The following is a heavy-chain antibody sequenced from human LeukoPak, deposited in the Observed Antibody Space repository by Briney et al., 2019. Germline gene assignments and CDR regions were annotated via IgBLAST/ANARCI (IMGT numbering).Heavy chain of an antibody. CDR2: ISYDGSNK. Sequence: GGSLRLSCAASGFTLSSYAMHWVRQAPGKGLEWVAVISYDGSNKYYADSVKGRFTISRDNSKNTLYLQMNSLRAEDTAVYYCAKAGYDILTGSPRYFDYWGQGTLVTVSS. CDR1: GFTLSSYA. V-gene: IGHV3-30-3*01. D-gene: IGHD3-9*01. J-gene: IGHJ4*02. CDR3: AKAGYDILTGSPRYFDY.